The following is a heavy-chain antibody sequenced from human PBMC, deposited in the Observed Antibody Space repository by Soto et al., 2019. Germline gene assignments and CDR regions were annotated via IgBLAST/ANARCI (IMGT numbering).Heavy chain of an antibody. Sequence: SVKVSCKASGGTFSSYAIGWVRQAPGQGLEWMGGIIPIFGTANYAQKFQGRVTITADESTSTAYMELSSLRSEDTAVYYCARVGDGSGWYVNYYYYGMDVWGQGTTVTVSS. CDR3: ARVGDGSGWYVNYYYYGMDV. CDR2: IIPIFGTA. CDR1: GGTFSSYA. J-gene: IGHJ6*02. D-gene: IGHD6-19*01. V-gene: IGHV1-69*13.